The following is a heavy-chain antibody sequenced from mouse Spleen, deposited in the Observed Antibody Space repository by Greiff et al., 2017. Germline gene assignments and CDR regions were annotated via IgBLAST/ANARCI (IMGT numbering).Heavy chain of an antibody. CDR3: ARGLGY. Sequence: EVKLMESGGGLVKPGGSLKLSCAASGFTFSDYGMHWVRQAPEKGLEWVAYISSGSSTIYYADTVKGRFTISRDNAKNTLFLQMTSLRSEDTAMYYCARGLGYWGQGTALTVSS. CDR1: GFTFSDYG. CDR2: ISSGSSTI. D-gene: IGHD2-13*01. J-gene: IGHJ2*01. V-gene: IGHV5-17*01.